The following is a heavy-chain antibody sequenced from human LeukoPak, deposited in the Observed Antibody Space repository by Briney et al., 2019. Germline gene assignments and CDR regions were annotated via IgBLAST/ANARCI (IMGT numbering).Heavy chain of an antibody. CDR3: ASSITISIYYFDY. D-gene: IGHD3-3*01. J-gene: IGHJ4*02. CDR1: GGSISSGSYY. CDR2: IYTSGST. Sequence: SQTLSLTCTVSGGSISSGSYYWSWIRQPAGKGLEWIGRIYTSGSTNYNPSLKSRVTISVDTSKNQFSLKLSSVTAADTAVYYCASSITISIYYFDYWGQGTLVTVSS. V-gene: IGHV4-61*02.